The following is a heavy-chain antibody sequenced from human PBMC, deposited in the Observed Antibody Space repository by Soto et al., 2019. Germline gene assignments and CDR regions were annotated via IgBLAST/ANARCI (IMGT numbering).Heavy chain of an antibody. J-gene: IGHJ4*02. V-gene: IGHV1-69*01. CDR3: ASGASRWYPYFFDS. CDR1: EGTFNSYA. CDR2: IIPYYNTL. Sequence: QAQVVQSGAEVRKPGSSVKLSCKASEGTFNSYAIAWVRQAPGQGLEWMGGIIPYYNTLNFAQKFQDRVTITADDSTNTVYMELSSLRSDDTAVYFCASGASRWYPYFFDSWAQGTLVTVSS. D-gene: IGHD6-13*01.